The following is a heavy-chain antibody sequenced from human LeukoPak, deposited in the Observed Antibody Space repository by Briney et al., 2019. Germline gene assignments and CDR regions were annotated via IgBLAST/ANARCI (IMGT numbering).Heavy chain of an antibody. D-gene: IGHD3-10*02. CDR1: GFTFSSYW. CDR3: AELGIAMIGGV. Sequence: PGGSLRLSCAASGFTFSSYWMTWVRQAPGKGLEWVANIKRDGSQLYYVDSVKGRFTISRDNAKNSLYLQMNSLRAEDTAVYYCAELGIAMIGGVWGKGTTVTISS. V-gene: IGHV3-7*01. CDR2: IKRDGSQL. J-gene: IGHJ6*04.